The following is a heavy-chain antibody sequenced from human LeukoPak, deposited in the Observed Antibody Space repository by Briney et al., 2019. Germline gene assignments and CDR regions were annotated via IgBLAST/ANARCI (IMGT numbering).Heavy chain of an antibody. V-gene: IGHV1-18*01. CDR3: ARGPYGSGSYYKFDY. CDR1: GYTFTSYG. D-gene: IGHD3-10*01. J-gene: IGHJ4*02. CDR2: ISAYNGNT. Sequence: GASVKVSCKASGYTFTSYGICWVRQAPGQGLEWMGWISAYNGNTNYAQKLQGRVTMTTDTSTSTAYMELRSLRSDDTAVYYCARGPYGSGSYYKFDYWGQGTLVTVSS.